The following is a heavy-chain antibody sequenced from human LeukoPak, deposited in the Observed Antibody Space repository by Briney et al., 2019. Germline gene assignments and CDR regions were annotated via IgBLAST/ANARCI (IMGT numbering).Heavy chain of an antibody. CDR2: IYYSGST. V-gene: IGHV4-59*01. CDR3: ARDSYCSSTSCHRERTASWFDP. J-gene: IGHJ5*02. D-gene: IGHD2-2*01. Sequence: SETLSLTCIVSGGSISSYYWSWIRQPPGRGLEWIGFIYYSGSTNYNPSLKSRVTISVDTSKSQFSLKLNSVTAADTAVYYCARDSYCSSTSCHRERTASWFDPWGQGTLVTVSS. CDR1: GGSISSYY.